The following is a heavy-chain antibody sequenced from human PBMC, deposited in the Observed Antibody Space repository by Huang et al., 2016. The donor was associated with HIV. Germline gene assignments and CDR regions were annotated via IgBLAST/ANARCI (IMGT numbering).Heavy chain of an antibody. CDR1: GDFISSTNSY. V-gene: IGHV4-39*01. CDR2: VYQSGST. D-gene: IGHD6-13*01. CDR3: ASQHIGAAATWF. J-gene: IGHJ4*02. Sequence: QLQLQESGPGQVKPSETLSLTCTVSGDFISSTNSYWGWFRQSPGKGLEWVGSVYQSGSTNDNPSLKSRVTLSVDTSRNQFSLRLNSVTAADTAVYYCASQHIGAAATWFWGRGTQVAVSS.